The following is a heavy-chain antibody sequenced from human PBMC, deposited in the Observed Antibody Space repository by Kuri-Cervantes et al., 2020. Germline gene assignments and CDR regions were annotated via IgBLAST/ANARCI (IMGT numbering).Heavy chain of an antibody. V-gene: IGHV4-39*01. D-gene: IGHD4-17*01. J-gene: IGHJ3*02. CDR1: GGSISSSSYY. Sequence: SETLSLTCTVSGGSISSSSYYWGWIRQPPGKGLEWIGSIYYSGSTYYNPSLKSRVTISVDTSKNQFSLKLSSVTAADTAVYYCATTKRYGDPRVFDIWGQGTMVTVSS. CDR3: ATTKRYGDPRVFDI. CDR2: IYYSGST.